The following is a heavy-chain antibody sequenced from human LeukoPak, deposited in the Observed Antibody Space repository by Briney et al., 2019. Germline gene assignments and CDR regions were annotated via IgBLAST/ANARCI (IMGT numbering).Heavy chain of an antibody. CDR1: GFTVGSSY. CDR2: IYGGGNT. CDR3: ARRGDGGRSFDY. D-gene: IGHD4-23*01. V-gene: IGHV3-53*01. J-gene: IGHJ4*02. Sequence: GGSLRLSCAASGFTVGSSYMNWVRQAPGKGLEWVSLIYGGGNTYYADSMKGRFTISRDNSKNTLYLQMNSLRAEDTAVYYCARRGDGGRSFDYWGQGTLVTVSS.